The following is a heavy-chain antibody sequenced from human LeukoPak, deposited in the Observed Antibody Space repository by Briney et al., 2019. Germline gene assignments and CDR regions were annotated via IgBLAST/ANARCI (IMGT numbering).Heavy chain of an antibody. CDR2: ISYDGSNK. J-gene: IGHJ4*02. CDR3: AKELGRFYYYGSGSYYNGGY. V-gene: IGHV3-30*18. D-gene: IGHD3-10*01. Sequence: GGSLRLSCAASGFTFSSYGMHWVRQAPGKGLEWVAVISYDGSNKYYADSVKGRFTISRDNSKNTLYLQMNSLRAEDTAVYYCAKELGRFYYYGSGSYYNGGYWGQGTLVTVSS. CDR1: GFTFSSYG.